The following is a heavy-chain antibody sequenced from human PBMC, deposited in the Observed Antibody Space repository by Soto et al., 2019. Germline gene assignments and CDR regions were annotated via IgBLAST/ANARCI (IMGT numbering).Heavy chain of an antibody. Sequence: GGSLRLSCAASGFTFSSYAMSWVRQAPGKGLEWVSAISGSGGSTYYGDSGKGRFTISRDNSKNMLYLQMNSLRAEDTAVYYCAKEVLDHHDFWSGYSPVNWFDPWGQGTLVTVSS. J-gene: IGHJ5*02. CDR3: AKEVLDHHDFWSGYSPVNWFDP. CDR1: GFTFSSYA. D-gene: IGHD3-3*01. CDR2: ISGSGGST. V-gene: IGHV3-23*01.